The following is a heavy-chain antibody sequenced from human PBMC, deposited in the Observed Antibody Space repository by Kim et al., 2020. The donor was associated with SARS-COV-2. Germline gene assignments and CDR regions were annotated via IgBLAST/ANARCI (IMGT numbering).Heavy chain of an antibody. J-gene: IGHJ6*02. V-gene: IGHV1-18*04. CDR2: ISAYNGNT. CDR1: GYTFTSYG. D-gene: IGHD3-3*01. CDR3: ARDRGRLDFWSGYPVYYYYGMDV. Sequence: ASVKVSCKASGYTFTSYGISWVRQAPGQGLEWMGWISAYNGNTNYAQKLQGRVTMTTDTSTSTAYMELRSLRSDDTAVYYCARDRGRLDFWSGYPVYYYYGMDVWGQGTTVTVSS.